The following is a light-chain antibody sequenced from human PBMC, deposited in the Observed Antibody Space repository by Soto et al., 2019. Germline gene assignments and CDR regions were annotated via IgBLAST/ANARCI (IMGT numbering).Light chain of an antibody. CDR2: DAS. CDR3: HQRQSWPRT. V-gene: IGKV3D-20*02. Sequence: ILLTQSPGTLSLSPGDSATLSCRASQRIRSTYLAWYQQKPGQAPRLLIYDASSRATGIPDRFSGSGSGTDFYLTISRLEPEDFAVYYCHQRQSWPRTFGQGTKVDIK. CDR1: QRIRSTY. J-gene: IGKJ1*01.